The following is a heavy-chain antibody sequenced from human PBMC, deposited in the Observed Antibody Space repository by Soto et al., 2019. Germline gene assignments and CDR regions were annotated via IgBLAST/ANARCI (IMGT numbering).Heavy chain of an antibody. CDR1: GFPFSNYW. CDR2: ISTDGGST. CDR3: ARGGLMFDDYYGRDV. J-gene: IGHJ6*02. D-gene: IGHD2-8*01. V-gene: IGHV3-74*01. Sequence: EMQLVESGGGLVKPGGSLRISCAASGFPFSNYWMHWVRQTPGKGLVWVSRISTDGGSTWYADSVKGRFTISRDSAKNTLYLQMSSLRDEDTAVHYCARGGLMFDDYYGRDVWGQGTTVAVSS.